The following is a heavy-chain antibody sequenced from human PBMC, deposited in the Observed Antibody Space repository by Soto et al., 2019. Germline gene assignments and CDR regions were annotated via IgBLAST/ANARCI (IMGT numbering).Heavy chain of an antibody. CDR1: GYTFTGYY. CDR3: ARGSFVLMVYAIARFDY. J-gene: IGHJ4*02. D-gene: IGHD2-8*01. V-gene: IGHV1-2*02. Sequence: ASVKVSGKASGYTFTGYYMHWVRQAPGQGIEWMGWINPNSGGTNYAQKFQGRVTMTRDTSISTAYMELSRLRSDDTAVYYCARGSFVLMVYAIARFDYWGQGTLVTVSS. CDR2: INPNSGGT.